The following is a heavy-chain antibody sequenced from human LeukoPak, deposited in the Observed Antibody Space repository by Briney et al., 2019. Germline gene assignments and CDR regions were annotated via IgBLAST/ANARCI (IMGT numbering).Heavy chain of an antibody. D-gene: IGHD6-19*01. V-gene: IGHV3-74*01. CDR2: INTDGTVT. CDR1: GFTFSKYW. Sequence: GGSLRLSCAASGFTFSKYWMLWVRPAPGKGLESVSRINTDGTVTTYADSVKGRFTVSRGNADNTMFLQMNSVRDEDTAVYYCATKQWLAPPPDSWGQGTPVTVSS. J-gene: IGHJ4*02. CDR3: ATKQWLAPPPDS.